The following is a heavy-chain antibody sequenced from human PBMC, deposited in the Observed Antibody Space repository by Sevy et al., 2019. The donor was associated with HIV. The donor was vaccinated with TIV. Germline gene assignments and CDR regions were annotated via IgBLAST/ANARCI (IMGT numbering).Heavy chain of an antibody. J-gene: IGHJ4*02. CDR3: ARGKSGYGYGLNS. Sequence: GGSLRLSCAASGFTVSSNYMTWVRRAPGKGLEGVSDSYSDGTTYHADSVKDRFTISRDNSKNTLFLEMNSLRAEDTAFYYSARGKSGYGYGLNSWGQGTLVTVSS. D-gene: IGHD5-18*01. CDR1: GFTVSSNY. V-gene: IGHV3-66*01. CDR2: SYSDGTT.